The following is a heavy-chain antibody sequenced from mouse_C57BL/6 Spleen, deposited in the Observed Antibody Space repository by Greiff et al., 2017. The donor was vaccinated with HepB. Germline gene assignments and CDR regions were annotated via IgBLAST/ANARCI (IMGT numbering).Heavy chain of an antibody. J-gene: IGHJ3*01. CDR2: IDPENGDT. CDR3: TTNGYYEAWFAY. D-gene: IGHD2-3*01. V-gene: IGHV14-4*01. Sequence: VHVKQSGAELVRPGASVKLSCTASGFNIKDDYMHWVKQRPEQGLEWIGWIDPENGDTEYASKFQGKATITADTSSNTAYLQLSSLTSEDTAVYYCTTNGYYEAWFAYWGQGTLVTVSA. CDR1: GFNIKDDY.